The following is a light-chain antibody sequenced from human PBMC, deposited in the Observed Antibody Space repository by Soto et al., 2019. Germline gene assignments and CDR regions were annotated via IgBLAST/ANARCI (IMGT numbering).Light chain of an antibody. J-gene: IGKJ1*01. CDR1: ESVTDY. CDR3: QQRSDWPWT. CDR2: DVS. V-gene: IGKV3-11*01. Sequence: EIVLTQSPATLSLSPGERGTLSCRASESVTDYLAWYQQKPGQAPRLVVYDVSYRAAGIPTRFSGGGSGTGFTLTISNVEPEDFAVYYCQQRSDWPWTFGQGTKVDIK.